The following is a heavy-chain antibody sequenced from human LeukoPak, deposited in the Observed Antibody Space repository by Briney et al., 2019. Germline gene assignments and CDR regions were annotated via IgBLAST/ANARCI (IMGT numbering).Heavy chain of an antibody. V-gene: IGHV1-69*13. CDR1: GGTFSSYA. CDR3: AREGSSIAAAGWFDP. J-gene: IGHJ5*02. CDR2: IIPIFGTA. Sequence: SVKVSCKASGGTFSSYAISWVRQAPGQGLEWMGGIIPIFGTANYAQKFQGRVTITADESTSTAYMELSSLRSEDTAVYYCAREGSSIAAAGWFDPWGQGTLVTVSS. D-gene: IGHD6-13*01.